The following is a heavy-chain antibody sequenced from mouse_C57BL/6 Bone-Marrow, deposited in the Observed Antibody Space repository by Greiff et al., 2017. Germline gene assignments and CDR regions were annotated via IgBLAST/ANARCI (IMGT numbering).Heavy chain of an antibody. CDR3: GNYDYGAGYAMGC. D-gene: IGHD2-4*01. CDR2: IDPETGGT. J-gene: IGHJ4*01. Sequence: VQLQQSGAELVRPGASVTLSCKASGYTFTDYEMHWVKQTAVHGLEWIGAIDPETGGTAYNQKFKGKAILTADTSSSTAYMELRSLTSEDSAVYYCGNYDYGAGYAMGCWGQGTSVTVS. CDR1: GYTFTDYE. V-gene: IGHV1-15*01.